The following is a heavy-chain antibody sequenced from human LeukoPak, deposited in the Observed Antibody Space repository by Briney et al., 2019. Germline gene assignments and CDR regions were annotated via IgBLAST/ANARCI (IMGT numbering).Heavy chain of an antibody. CDR1: GYTFTSYG. D-gene: IGHD6-19*01. CDR3: ARDPRFSSYSSGWEGLAY. V-gene: IGHV1-18*01. J-gene: IGHJ4*02. Sequence: ASVKVSCKASGYTFTSYGISWVRQAPGQGLEWMGWISAYNGNTNYAQKLQGRVTMTTDTSTSTAYMELRSLRSDDTAVYYCARDPRFSSYSSGWEGLAYWGQGTLVTVSS. CDR2: ISAYNGNT.